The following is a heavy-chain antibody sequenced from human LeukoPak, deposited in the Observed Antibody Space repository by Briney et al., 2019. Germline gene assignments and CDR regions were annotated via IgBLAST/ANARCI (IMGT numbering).Heavy chain of an antibody. CDR2: ISGSGGST. CDR3: AKDWYSSSWFDY. CDR1: GFTFSSYA. D-gene: IGHD6-13*01. V-gene: IGHV3-23*01. J-gene: IGHJ4*02. Sequence: PGGSLRLSCAASGFTFSSYAMSWVRQAPGKGLEWVSAISGSGGSTYYADSVKGRFTISRDNSKNTLYLQMNSPRAEDTAVYYCAKDWYSSSWFDYWGQGTLVTVSS.